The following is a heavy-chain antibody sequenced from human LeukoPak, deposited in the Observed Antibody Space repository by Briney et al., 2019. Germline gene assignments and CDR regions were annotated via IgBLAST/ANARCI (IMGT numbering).Heavy chain of an antibody. CDR3: ARVDFGGDYPNGMDV. CDR1: GFTFSSYA. V-gene: IGHV3-30-3*01. D-gene: IGHD4-17*01. J-gene: IGHJ6*02. CDR2: ISYDGSNK. Sequence: PGRSLRLSCAASGFTFSSYAMHWVRQAPGKGLEWVAVISYDGSNKYYADSVKGRFTISRDNSKNTLYLQMNSLRAEDTAVYYCARVDFGGDYPNGMDVWGQGTTVTVSS.